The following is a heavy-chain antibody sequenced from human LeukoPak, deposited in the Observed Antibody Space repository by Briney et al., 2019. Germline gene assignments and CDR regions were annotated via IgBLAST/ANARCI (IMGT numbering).Heavy chain of an antibody. Sequence: TSETLSLTCAVSGVSFSGYYWSWIRQPPGKGLEWIGEINHSGSTNYNPSHKSRVTISVNTSKNQFSLKLSSGTAADTAVYYCARVFSPAVAGEKLDYWGQGTLVTVSS. D-gene: IGHD6-19*01. CDR1: GVSFSGYY. CDR3: ARVFSPAVAGEKLDY. V-gene: IGHV4-34*01. J-gene: IGHJ4*02. CDR2: INHSGST.